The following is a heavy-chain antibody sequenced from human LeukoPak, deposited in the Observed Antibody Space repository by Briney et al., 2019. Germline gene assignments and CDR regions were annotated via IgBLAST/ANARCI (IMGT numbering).Heavy chain of an antibody. CDR2: IYYSGST. D-gene: IGHD2-21*02. J-gene: IGHJ4*02. Sequence: SETLSLTCTASGGSISSGDYHWSWIRQPPGKGLEWIGYIYYSGSTYYNPSLKSRVTISVDTSKNQFSLKLSSVTAADTAVYYCAREGGGDSTLDYWGQGTLVTVSS. CDR1: GGSISSGDYH. V-gene: IGHV4-30-4*01. CDR3: AREGGGDSTLDY.